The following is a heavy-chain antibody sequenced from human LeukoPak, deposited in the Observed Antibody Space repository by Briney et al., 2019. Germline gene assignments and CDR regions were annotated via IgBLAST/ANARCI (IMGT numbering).Heavy chain of an antibody. D-gene: IGHD3-10*01. V-gene: IGHV4-30-4*08. J-gene: IGHJ4*02. CDR1: GGSISSGDYY. CDR2: IYYSGST. CDR3: ARDWRYYYGSGSYYIFDY. Sequence: SQTLSLTXTVSGGSISSGDYYWSWIRQPPGKGLEWIGYIYYSGSTYYNPSLKSRVTISVDTSKNQFSLKLSSVTAADTAVYYCARDWRYYYGSGSYYIFDYWGQGTLVTVSS.